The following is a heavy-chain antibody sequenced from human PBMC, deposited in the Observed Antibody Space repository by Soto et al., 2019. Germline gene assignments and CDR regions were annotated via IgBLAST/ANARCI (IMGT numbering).Heavy chain of an antibody. Sequence: PSETLSLTCAVSGGSISSGSYWMSWVRQAPGKGPEWVANIKEDGSVKYYVDSVEGRFTISRDNAKNSLFLQMNSLRAEDTAVDYCARDLTVTQDCTTTSCYYDALDIWGQGTMVTVSS. D-gene: IGHD2-2*01. CDR3: ARDLTVTQDCTTTSCYYDALDI. CDR1: GGSISSGSYW. CDR2: IKEDGSVK. V-gene: IGHV3-7*01. J-gene: IGHJ3*02.